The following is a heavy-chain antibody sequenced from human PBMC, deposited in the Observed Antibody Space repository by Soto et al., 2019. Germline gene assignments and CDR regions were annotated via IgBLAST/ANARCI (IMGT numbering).Heavy chain of an antibody. D-gene: IGHD2-2*01. CDR3: ARDERGTCTGSNCYYFDY. CDR1: GYTFTGYY. CDR2: INPNSGGT. V-gene: IGHV1-2*02. Sequence: ASVKVSRKASGYTFTGYYMHWVRQAPGQGLEWMGWINPNSGGTNYAQKFQGRVTLTTDTSTGTAYMELRSLRSDDTAVYYCARDERGTCTGSNCYYFDYWGQGTLVTVSS. J-gene: IGHJ4*02.